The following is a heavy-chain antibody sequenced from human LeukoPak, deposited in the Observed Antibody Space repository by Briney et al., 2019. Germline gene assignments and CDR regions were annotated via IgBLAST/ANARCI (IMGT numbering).Heavy chain of an antibody. J-gene: IGHJ4*02. V-gene: IGHV4-34*01. D-gene: IGHD3-22*01. CDR2: ITHSGST. CDR3: ARGPPTDYYDSSGFYYVFDY. CDR1: GGSFSGYY. Sequence: PSETLSLTCAVYGGSFSGYYWSWIRQPPGKGLEWIGEITHSGSTNYNPSLKSRVTISVDTSKNQFSLKLSSVTAADTAVYFCARGPPTDYYDSSGFYYVFDYWGQGTLVTVSS.